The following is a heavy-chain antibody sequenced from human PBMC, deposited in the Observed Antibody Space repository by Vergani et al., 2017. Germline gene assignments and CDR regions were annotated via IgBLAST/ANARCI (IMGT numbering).Heavy chain of an antibody. D-gene: IGHD5-12*01. CDR3: AKAKPRNSGYDYLYYDHALDV. J-gene: IGHJ6*02. Sequence: EVQLLESGGDLVQPGGSLRLSCAASGFTFNHYAMNWVRQPPGKGLEWVSGIRGSVGSTYYAGTVKGRFTISRDSSKNTLYLQMNSLSAGDTTVYYCAKAKPRNSGYDYLYYDHALDVWGQGTTVTVSS. CDR1: GFTFNHYA. V-gene: IGHV3-23*01. CDR2: IRGSVGST.